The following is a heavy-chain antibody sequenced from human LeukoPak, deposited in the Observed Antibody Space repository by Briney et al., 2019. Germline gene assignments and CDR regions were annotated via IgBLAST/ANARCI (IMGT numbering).Heavy chain of an antibody. V-gene: IGHV4-59*01. CDR3: ASRKLGNDY. D-gene: IGHD7-27*01. CDR2: IYYTGT. Sequence: SETLSLTCTVSDDSITIYYWSWIRQSPGKGLEWIGYIYYTGTTYNPSLKSRVTISADTSKSQFSLKLSSVTAADTAVYYCASRKLGNDYWGQGTLVTVSS. CDR1: DDSITIYY. J-gene: IGHJ4*02.